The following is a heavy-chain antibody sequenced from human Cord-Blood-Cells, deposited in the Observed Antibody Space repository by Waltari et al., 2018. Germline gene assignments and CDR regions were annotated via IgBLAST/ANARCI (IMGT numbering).Heavy chain of an antibody. CDR3: ARPRGSYYAFDI. J-gene: IGHJ3*02. CDR2: IYYSGST. Sequence: QLQLQESGPGLVKPSETLSLTCTVSGGAISSSSYYLGWIRQPPGKGLEWIGSIYYSGSTYNNSSHKSRVTISVDTSKNQFSLKRSSVTAADTAVYYCARPRGSYYAFDIWGQGTMVTVSS. V-gene: IGHV4-39*01. CDR1: GGAISSSSYY. D-gene: IGHD1-26*01.